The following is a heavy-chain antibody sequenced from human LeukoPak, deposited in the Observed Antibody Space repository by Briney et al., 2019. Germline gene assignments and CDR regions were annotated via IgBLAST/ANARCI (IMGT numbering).Heavy chain of an antibody. D-gene: IGHD3-22*01. J-gene: IGHJ3*02. Sequence: ASVKVSCKASGYTFTGYYMHWVRQAPGQGLEWMGWINPNSGGANYAQKFQGRVTMTRDTSICTAYMELSRLRSDDTAVYYCARGVAMIVVVINDAFDIWGQGTMVTVSS. CDR2: INPNSGGA. CDR1: GYTFTGYY. CDR3: ARGVAMIVVVINDAFDI. V-gene: IGHV1-2*02.